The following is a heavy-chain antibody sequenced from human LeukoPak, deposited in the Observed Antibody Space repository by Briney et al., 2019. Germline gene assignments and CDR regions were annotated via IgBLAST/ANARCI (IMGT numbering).Heavy chain of an antibody. D-gene: IGHD3-3*01. Sequence: GGSLRLSCAASGFTFSDYYMSWIRQAPGKGLEWVSYISSSGSTIYYADSVKGRFTISRDNARNSLFLQMTSLRAEDTAVYYCARDVLRYVEWLPTTEYYFDYWGQGALVTVSS. CDR1: GFTFSDYY. CDR3: ARDVLRYVEWLPTTEYYFDY. V-gene: IGHV3-11*04. CDR2: ISSSGSTI. J-gene: IGHJ4*02.